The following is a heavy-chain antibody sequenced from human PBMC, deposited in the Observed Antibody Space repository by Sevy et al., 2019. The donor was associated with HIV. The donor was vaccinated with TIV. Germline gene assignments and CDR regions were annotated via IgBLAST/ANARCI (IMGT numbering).Heavy chain of an antibody. CDR3: AKACDEDYDFLTGYYSPLDY. CDR1: GFTFSSYA. V-gene: IGHV3-23*01. CDR2: ISGSGGST. J-gene: IGHJ4*02. Sequence: GGSLRLSCAASGFTFSSYAMSWVRQAPGKGLEWVSAISGSGGSTYYADSVKGRFTISRDNSKNTLYLQMNSLRAEDTAVYYCAKACDEDYDFLTGYYSPLDYWGQGTLVTVSS. D-gene: IGHD3-9*01.